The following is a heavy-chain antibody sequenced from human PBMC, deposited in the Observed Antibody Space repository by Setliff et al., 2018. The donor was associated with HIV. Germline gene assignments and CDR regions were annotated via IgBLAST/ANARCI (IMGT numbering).Heavy chain of an antibody. CDR1: GFTFGDYA. J-gene: IGHJ4*02. Sequence: LSCTASGFTFGDYAMSWVRQAPGKGLEWVGFIRSKAYGGTTEYAASVKGRFTISRDDSKSIAYLQMNSLRAEDTAVYYCARVRCGSTDCHWGPGTLVTVS. CDR3: ARVRCGSTDCH. V-gene: IGHV3-49*04. D-gene: IGHD2-2*01. CDR2: IRSKAYGGTT.